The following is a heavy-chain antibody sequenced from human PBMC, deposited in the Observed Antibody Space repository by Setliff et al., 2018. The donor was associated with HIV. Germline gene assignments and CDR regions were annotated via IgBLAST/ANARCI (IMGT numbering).Heavy chain of an antibody. J-gene: IGHJ1*01. D-gene: IGHD3-22*01. V-gene: IGHV4-39*01. CDR1: GGSIISSSYY. Sequence: SETLSLTCTVSGGSIISSSYYWGWIRLPPGKGLEWIGSMYYRGTTYNNPSLKSRVTFSADTSKNQFSLNLNSVTATDTAVYYCASTYYYDSLHFHHWGQGTLVTVSS. CDR2: MYYRGTT. CDR3: ASTYYYDSLHFHH.